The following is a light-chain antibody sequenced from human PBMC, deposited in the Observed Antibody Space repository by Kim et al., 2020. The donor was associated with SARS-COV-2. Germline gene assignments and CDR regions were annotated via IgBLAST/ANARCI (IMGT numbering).Light chain of an antibody. CDR2: DNN. CDR3: GTWDSSLSAGV. Sequence: QKVTIACSGSSSNIGNNYVSWYQQLPGTAPKLLIYDNNKRPSGIPDRVSGSKSGTSATLGITGLQTGDEADYYCGTWDSSLSAGVFGGGTQLTVL. V-gene: IGLV1-51*01. J-gene: IGLJ3*02. CDR1: SSNIGNNY.